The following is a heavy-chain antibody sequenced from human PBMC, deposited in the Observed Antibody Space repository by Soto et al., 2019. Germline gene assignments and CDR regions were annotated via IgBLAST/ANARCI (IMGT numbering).Heavy chain of an antibody. CDR3: ATGSIVGATGALDAFDI. V-gene: IGHV4-34*01. CDR2: INHSGST. J-gene: IGHJ3*02. CDR1: GGSFSGYY. Sequence: SETLSLTCAVYGGSFSGYYWSWIRQPPGKGLEWIGEINHSGSTNYNPSLKSRVTISVDTSKNQYSLKLSSVTAADTAVYYCATGSIVGATGALDAFDIWGQGTMVTVSS. D-gene: IGHD1-26*01.